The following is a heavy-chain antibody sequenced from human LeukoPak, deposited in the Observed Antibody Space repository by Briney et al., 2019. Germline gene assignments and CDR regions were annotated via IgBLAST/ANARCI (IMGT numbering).Heavy chain of an antibody. CDR1: GFTFSSYR. J-gene: IGHJ4*02. V-gene: IGHV3-48*01. D-gene: IGHD1-7*01. CDR3: ARSSRELGGYAPWELMPPFDY. Sequence: GGSLRLSRAASGFTFSSYRMNWVRQAPGKGLEWVSYISSSSSTIYYADSVKGRFTISRVNAKNSLYLQMNSLRAEDTAVYYCARSSRELGGYAPWELMPPFDYWGQGTLVTVSS. CDR2: ISSSSSTI.